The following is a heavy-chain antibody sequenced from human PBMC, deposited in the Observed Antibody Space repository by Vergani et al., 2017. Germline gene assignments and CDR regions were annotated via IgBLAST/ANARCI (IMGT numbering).Heavy chain of an antibody. CDR1: GYTFTSYD. D-gene: IGHD3-16*02. CDR2: INAGNGNT. J-gene: IGHJ4*02. Sequence: QVQLVQSGAEVKKPGASVQVSCKASGYTFTSYDMHWVRQAPGQRLEWMGWINAGNGNTKYSQKFQGRVTITRDTSASTAYMELSSLRSEDTAVYYCAREGFYDYVWGSYRLRGGYYFDYWGQGTLVTVSS. CDR3: AREGFYDYVWGSYRLRGGYYFDY. V-gene: IGHV1-3*01.